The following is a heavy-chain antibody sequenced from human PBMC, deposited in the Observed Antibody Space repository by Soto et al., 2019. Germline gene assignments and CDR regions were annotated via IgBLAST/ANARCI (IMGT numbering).Heavy chain of an antibody. Sequence: VGSLRLSCAASCFSFSTYNMDWVRQAPGKGPEWIAYISTTSFTIYYADSVKGRFTISRGNDRNSLYLEMNSLRDEDTAVYYCARDRCYDGTCYSASDSWGQGTLVTVSS. V-gene: IGHV3-48*02. CDR1: CFSFSTYN. CDR2: ISTTSFTI. CDR3: ARDRCYDGTCYSASDS. J-gene: IGHJ5*01. D-gene: IGHD2-15*01.